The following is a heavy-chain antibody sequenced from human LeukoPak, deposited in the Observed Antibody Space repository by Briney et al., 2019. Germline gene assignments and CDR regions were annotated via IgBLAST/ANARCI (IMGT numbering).Heavy chain of an antibody. J-gene: IGHJ4*02. V-gene: IGHV3-9*01. Sequence: GRSLRLSCAASGFTFDDYAMHWVRKAPGKGLEWVSGISWNSGSIGCAASVKGRFTISRDNAKNSLYLQINSLRAEDTALYYCAKTRTRDGYNSPNFDYWGQGTLVTVSS. CDR2: ISWNSGSI. D-gene: IGHD5-24*01. CDR3: AKTRTRDGYNSPNFDY. CDR1: GFTFDDYA.